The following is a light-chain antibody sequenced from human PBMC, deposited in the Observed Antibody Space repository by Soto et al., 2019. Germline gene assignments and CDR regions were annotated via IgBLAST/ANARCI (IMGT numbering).Light chain of an antibody. CDR2: KAS. V-gene: IGKV1-5*03. CDR3: QHYASFSGT. J-gene: IGKJ1*01. CDR1: QSVSSW. Sequence: DIQMTQSPSTLSASVGDRVTITCRASQSVSSWVAWYHLKPGKATKLLIYKASTLETGVPSRFSGSGSRTEFTLTISSLQPDGFATYYCQHYASFSGTVGQGNKVDIK.